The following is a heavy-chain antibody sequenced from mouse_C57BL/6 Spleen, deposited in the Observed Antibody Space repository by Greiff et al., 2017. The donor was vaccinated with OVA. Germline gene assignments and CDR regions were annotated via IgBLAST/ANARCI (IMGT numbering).Heavy chain of an antibody. CDR2: IYPRSGNT. CDR3: ALITTVVDYWYFDV. V-gene: IGHV1-81*01. Sequence: QVQLQQSGAELARPGASVTLSCKASGYTFTSYGISWVKQRTGQGLEWIGEIYPRSGNTYYNEKFKGKATLTADKSSSTAYMELRSLTSEDSAVYFCALITTVVDYWYFDVWGTGTTVTVSA. J-gene: IGHJ1*03. CDR1: GYTFTSYG. D-gene: IGHD1-1*01.